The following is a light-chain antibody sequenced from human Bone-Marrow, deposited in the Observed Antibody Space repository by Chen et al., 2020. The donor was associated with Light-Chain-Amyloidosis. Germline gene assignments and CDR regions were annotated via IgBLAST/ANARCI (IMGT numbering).Light chain of an antibody. CDR1: SSDVGGHNY. Sequence: QSVLTQPASVSGSPGQSITISCSGTSSDVGGHNYVSWYQQHPGKVPKLILYDVHNRPSGVSNRFSGSKSGNTASLTISGLQTEDEADYYCSSYTSNITGVVFGGGTKLTVL. J-gene: IGLJ2*01. CDR2: DVH. V-gene: IGLV2-14*03. CDR3: SSYTSNITGVV.